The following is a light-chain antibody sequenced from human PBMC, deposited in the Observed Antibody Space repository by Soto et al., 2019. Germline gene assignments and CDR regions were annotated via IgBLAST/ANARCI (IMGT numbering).Light chain of an antibody. CDR1: SSDVGGYNY. Sequence: QSALTQPASVSGSPGQSITISCTGTSSDVGGYNYASCYQQHPGKAPKLIINEVSNRPSGVSNRFSGSKSGNTASLTISGLQAEDEADYYCNSYTSKSTGVFGTGTKLTVL. J-gene: IGLJ1*01. V-gene: IGLV2-14*01. CDR3: NSYTSKSTGV. CDR2: EVS.